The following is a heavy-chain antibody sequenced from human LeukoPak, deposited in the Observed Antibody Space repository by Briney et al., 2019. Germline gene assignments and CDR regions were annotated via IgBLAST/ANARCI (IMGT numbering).Heavy chain of an antibody. Sequence: GGSLRLSCAASGFPFGSYAMSWVRQAPGKGLEWVSTIAVSGGTIYYADSVKGRFTISRDNSKNTLYLQMSSLRAEDTAVYYCTTGLRAADTNWGLGTPVTVSS. CDR1: GFPFGSYA. V-gene: IGHV3-23*01. CDR3: TTGLRAADTN. J-gene: IGHJ4*02. D-gene: IGHD6-13*01. CDR2: IAVSGGTI.